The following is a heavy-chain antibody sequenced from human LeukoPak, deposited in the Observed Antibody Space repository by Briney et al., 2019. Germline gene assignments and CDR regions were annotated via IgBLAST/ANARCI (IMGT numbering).Heavy chain of an antibody. CDR1: GFTFSDHY. J-gene: IGHJ4*02. V-gene: IGHV3-72*01. CDR3: AKDAIPGARPYYLDY. Sequence: GGSLRLSCAASGFTFSDHYMDWVRQAPGKGLEWVGRTRNKAKSYTTEYAASVKGRFTVSRDDSKSSLYLQMNSLKTEDTAVYYCAKDAIPGARPYYLDYWGQGTLVTVSS. CDR2: TRNKAKSYTT. D-gene: IGHD2-2*01.